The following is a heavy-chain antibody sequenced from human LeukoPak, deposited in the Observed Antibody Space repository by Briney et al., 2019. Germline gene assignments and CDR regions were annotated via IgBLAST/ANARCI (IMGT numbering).Heavy chain of an antibody. CDR3: ARDAKTTVTGYYYYGMDV. V-gene: IGHV1-69*04. CDR1: GGTFSSYA. D-gene: IGHD4-11*01. CDR2: IIPIFGIA. Sequence: SVKVSCKASGGTFSSYAISWVRQAPGQGPEWMGRIIPIFGIANYAQKFQGRVTITADKSTSTAYMELSSLRSEDTAVYYCARDAKTTVTGYYYYGMDVWGQGTTVTVSS. J-gene: IGHJ6*02.